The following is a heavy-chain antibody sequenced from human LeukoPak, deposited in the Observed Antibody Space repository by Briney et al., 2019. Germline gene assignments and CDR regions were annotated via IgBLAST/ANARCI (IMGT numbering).Heavy chain of an antibody. CDR3: ARLRPYSSSWSFFDY. V-gene: IGHV3-11*01. CDR2: ITNSGSTK. D-gene: IGHD6-13*01. J-gene: IGHJ4*02. Sequence: GGSLRLSCAASTSSFSDYYMSWVRQAPGKGLEWISYITNSGSTKYYADSVKGRFTISRDNSKNTLYLQMNSLRAEDTAVYYCARLRPYSSSWSFFDYWGQGTLVTVSS. CDR1: TSSFSDYY.